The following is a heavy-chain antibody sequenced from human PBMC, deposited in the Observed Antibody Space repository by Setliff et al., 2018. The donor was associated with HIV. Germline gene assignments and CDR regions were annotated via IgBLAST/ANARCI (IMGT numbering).Heavy chain of an antibody. Sequence: ASVKVSCKASGYTFIDYYIHWVRQAPGRGLEWMGWINTDNGKTGAAQKFQGRLTMTRDTSISTAYMELSSLRSDDTAVSYCARGYYDYLWGTYRPTDYWGQGTLVTVSS. CDR3: ARGYYDYLWGTYRPTDY. CDR1: GYTFIDYY. V-gene: IGHV1-8*02. D-gene: IGHD3-16*02. J-gene: IGHJ4*02. CDR2: INTDNGKT.